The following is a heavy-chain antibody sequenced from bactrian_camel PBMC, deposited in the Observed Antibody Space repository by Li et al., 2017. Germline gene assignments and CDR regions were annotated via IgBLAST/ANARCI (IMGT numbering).Heavy chain of an antibody. D-gene: IGHD5*01. Sequence: HVQLVESGGGSVQAGGSLRLSCAVSGYTDSNYCMAWYCQAPGKDLEWLAQIAYDGWVSRYNDPAKGRFSISRDNDKNTLYLQMNTLTAEDTGIYYCATDSPLIARGGCRVGAEFLGTWGQGTQVTVS. CDR2: IAYDGWVS. CDR3: ATDSPLIARGGCRVGAEFLGT. V-gene: IGHV3S1*01. J-gene: IGHJ4*01. CDR1: GYTDSNYC.